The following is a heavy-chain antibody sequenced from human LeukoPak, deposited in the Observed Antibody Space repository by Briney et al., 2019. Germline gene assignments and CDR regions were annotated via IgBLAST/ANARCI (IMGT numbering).Heavy chain of an antibody. CDR2: ISWNSGSI. J-gene: IGHJ4*02. CDR1: GFTFDDYA. D-gene: IGHD6-13*01. Sequence: GGSLRLSCAASGFTFDDYAMHWLRQAPGKGLEWVSGISWNSGSIGYADSVKGRFTISRDNAKNSLYLQMNSLRAEDMALYYCAKDTSSSWYAAYFDYWGQGTLVTVSS. CDR3: AKDTSSSWYAAYFDY. V-gene: IGHV3-9*03.